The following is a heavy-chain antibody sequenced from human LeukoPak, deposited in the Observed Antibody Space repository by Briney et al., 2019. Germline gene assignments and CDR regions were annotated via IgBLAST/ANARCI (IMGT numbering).Heavy chain of an antibody. J-gene: IGHJ4*02. CDR2: INHSGST. Sequence: SETLSLTCAVYGGSFSGYYWSWIRQAPGKGLEWIGEINHSGSTNYNPSLKSRVTISVDTSKNQFSLKLSSVTAADTAVYYCARKMSALAYCGSDCYSPFDYWGQGTLVTVSS. V-gene: IGHV4-34*01. CDR3: ARKMSALAYCGSDCYSPFDY. CDR1: GGSFSGYY. D-gene: IGHD2-21*01.